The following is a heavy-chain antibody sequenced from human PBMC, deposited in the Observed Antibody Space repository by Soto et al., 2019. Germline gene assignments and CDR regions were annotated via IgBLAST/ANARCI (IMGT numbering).Heavy chain of an antibody. J-gene: IGHJ6*04. CDR3: ARGTRSGSYYYYGLDV. CDR2: IIPIFGTT. D-gene: IGHD1-26*01. CDR1: GGTFSSYA. V-gene: IGHV1-69*06. Sequence: SVKVSCKASGGTFSSYAISWVRQAPGQGLEWMGGIIPIFGTTNYARRFQGRVTITADKSTGTAYMELRSLRSEDTAVYYCARGTRSGSYYYYGLDVWGKGTTVTVSS.